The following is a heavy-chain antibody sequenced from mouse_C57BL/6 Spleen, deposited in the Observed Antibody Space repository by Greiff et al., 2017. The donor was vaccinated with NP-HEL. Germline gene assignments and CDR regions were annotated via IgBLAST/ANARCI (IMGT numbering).Heavy chain of an antibody. CDR2: IYPGGGYT. V-gene: IGHV1-63*01. J-gene: IGHJ1*03. CDR1: GYTFTNYW. CDR3: ARSSYYGSRYWYFDV. D-gene: IGHD1-1*01. Sequence: QVQLKESGAELVRPGTSVKMSCKASGYTFTNYWIGWAKQRPGHGLEWIGDIYPGGGYTNYNEKFKGKATLTADKSSSTAYMQFSSLTSEDSAIYYCARSSYYGSRYWYFDVWGTGTTVTVSS.